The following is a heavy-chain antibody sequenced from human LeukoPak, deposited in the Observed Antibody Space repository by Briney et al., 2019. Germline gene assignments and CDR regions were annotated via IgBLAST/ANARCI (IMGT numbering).Heavy chain of an antibody. CDR3: ARETWFGESTAFDI. J-gene: IGHJ3*02. CDR1: GFTFSSYS. CDR2: ISSSSSYI. D-gene: IGHD3-10*01. V-gene: IGHV3-21*01. Sequence: GGSLRLSCAASGFTFSSYSMNWVRQAPGKGLEWVSSISSSSSYIYYADSVKGRFTISRDNAKNSLYLQMNSLRAEDTAVYYCARETWFGESTAFDIWGQGTMVTVSS.